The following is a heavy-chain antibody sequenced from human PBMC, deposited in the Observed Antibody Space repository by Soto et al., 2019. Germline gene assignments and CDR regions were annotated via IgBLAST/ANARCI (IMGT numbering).Heavy chain of an antibody. Sequence: ASVKVSCKASGYTFTSYGISWVRQAPGQGLEWMGWISAYNGNTNYAQKLQGRVTMTTDTSTSTAYMELRSLRSNDTALYYCARDLPSYEATKYDWFDPWGQGTLVTVAS. J-gene: IGHJ5*02. CDR3: ARDLPSYEATKYDWFDP. V-gene: IGHV1-18*01. CDR2: ISAYNGNT. D-gene: IGHD5-12*01. CDR1: GYTFTSYG.